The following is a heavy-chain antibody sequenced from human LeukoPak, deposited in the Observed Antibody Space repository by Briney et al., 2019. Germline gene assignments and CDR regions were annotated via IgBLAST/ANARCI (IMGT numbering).Heavy chain of an antibody. CDR3: ARGLGSTSFAFDI. CDR2: INHSGST. D-gene: IGHD2-2*01. J-gene: IGHJ3*02. V-gene: IGHV4-34*01. CDR1: GGSFSGYY. Sequence: SETLSLTCAVYGGSFSGYYWSWIRQPPGKGPEWIGEINHSGSTNYNPSLKSRVTISVDTSKNQFSLKLSSVTAADTAVYYCARGLGSTSFAFDIWGQGTMVTVSS.